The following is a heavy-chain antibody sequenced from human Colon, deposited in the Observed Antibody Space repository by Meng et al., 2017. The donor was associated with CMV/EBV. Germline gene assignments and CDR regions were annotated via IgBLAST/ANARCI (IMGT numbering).Heavy chain of an antibody. J-gene: IGHJ4*02. CDR2: IRGSDDKT. CDR3: AKSLVDTAMDLDY. Sequence: GESLKISCEASGFTFSSFAMSWVRQAPGKGLEWVSTIRGSDDKTYYADSVKGRFTISRDNSKNTLYLQMNSLRAEDTAVYYCAKSLVDTAMDLDYWGQGT. CDR1: GFTFSSFA. D-gene: IGHD5-18*01. V-gene: IGHV3-23*01.